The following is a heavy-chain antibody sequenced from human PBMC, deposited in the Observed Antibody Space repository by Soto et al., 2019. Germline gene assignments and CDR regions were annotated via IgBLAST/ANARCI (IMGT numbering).Heavy chain of an antibody. D-gene: IGHD1-7*01. V-gene: IGHV4-61*01. Sequence: QVQLQESGPGLVKPSETLSLTCTVSGGSVSSGSYYWSWIRQPPGKGLEWIGYIYYSGSTNYNPSLKSRVTISVDTSKNQFSLKLSSVTAADTAVYYCARANWNYALWFDPWGQGTLVTVSS. CDR2: IYYSGST. J-gene: IGHJ5*02. CDR3: ARANWNYALWFDP. CDR1: GGSVSSGSYY.